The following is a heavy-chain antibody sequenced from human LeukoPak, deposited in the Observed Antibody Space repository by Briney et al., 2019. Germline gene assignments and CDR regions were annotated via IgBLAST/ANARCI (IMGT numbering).Heavy chain of an antibody. CDR1: GSTFTSNF. Sequence: EASVKVSCKASGSTFTSNFIHWVRQAPGQGLEWMGIINPSGGSTSCAQKFQGRVTMTSDTSTSTVYMEPSSLRSEDTAVYYCASDSSKSSLADPWGQGTLVTVSS. CDR2: INPSGGST. CDR3: ASDSSKSSLADP. D-gene: IGHD2-2*01. V-gene: IGHV1-46*01. J-gene: IGHJ5*02.